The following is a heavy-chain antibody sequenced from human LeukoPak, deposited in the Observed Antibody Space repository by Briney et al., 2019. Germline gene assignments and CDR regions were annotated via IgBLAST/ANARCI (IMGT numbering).Heavy chain of an antibody. CDR2: IFSDVST. J-gene: IGHJ3*02. CDR1: GFTDSSNF. Sequence: GGSLRLSCAASGFTDSSNFMRWVRQAPGKGLEWVSVIFSDVSTYYVDSVKGRFTISRDNSKNTLYLQMNSLRAEDTAVYYCARAHESYGRASFDIWGQGTMVTVSS. D-gene: IGHD1-26*01. CDR3: ARAHESYGRASFDI. V-gene: IGHV3-66*01.